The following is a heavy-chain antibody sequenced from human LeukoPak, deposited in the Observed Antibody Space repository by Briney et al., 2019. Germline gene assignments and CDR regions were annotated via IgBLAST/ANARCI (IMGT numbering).Heavy chain of an antibody. CDR2: ISAYNGNT. J-gene: IGHJ6*03. CDR3: ARAYWAPSKGYYYYYMDV. D-gene: IGHD2-8*02. CDR1: GYTFTSYG. Sequence: AASVKVSCKASGYTFTSYGISWVRQAPGQGLEWMGWISAYNGNTNYAQKLQGRVTMTTDTSTSTAYMELRSLRSDDTAVYYCARAYWAPSKGYYYYYMDVWGKGTTVTVSS. V-gene: IGHV1-18*01.